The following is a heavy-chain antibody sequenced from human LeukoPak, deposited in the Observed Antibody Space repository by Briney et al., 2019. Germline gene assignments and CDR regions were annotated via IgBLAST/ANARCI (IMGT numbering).Heavy chain of an antibody. V-gene: IGHV3-23*01. CDR2: IGGNGGST. D-gene: IGHD3-22*01. CDR3: ARDKSSGYYYFDY. Sequence: GGSLRLSCAASGFTFSNYALNWVRQAPGKGLEWVSGIGGNGGSTYYADSVKGRFTISRDNSKNTLYLQMNSLRVEDTAVYYCARDKSSGYYYFDYWGQGTLVTVSS. J-gene: IGHJ4*02. CDR1: GFTFSNYA.